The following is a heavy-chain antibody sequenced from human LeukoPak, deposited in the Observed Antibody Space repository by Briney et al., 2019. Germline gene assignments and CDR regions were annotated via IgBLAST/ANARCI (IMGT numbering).Heavy chain of an antibody. CDR2: ISGDGGTT. V-gene: IGHV3-43*02. CDR1: GFTLPVHA. CDR3: AKDGQLECATRNYYYYCRDV. D-gene: IGHD1-1*01. J-gene: IGHJ6*02. Sequence: GPSLRRSCAAAGFTLPVHAMHSVRHAPGEGLGWVSLISGDGGTTVYAYNVKNRFTISEDNSKNSPYLQMNSLRTEDTALYYCAKDGQLECATRNYYYYCRDVWGQGTTVTVSS.